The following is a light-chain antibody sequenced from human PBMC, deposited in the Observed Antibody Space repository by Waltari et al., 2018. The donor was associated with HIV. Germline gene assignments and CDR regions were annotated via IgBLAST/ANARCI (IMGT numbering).Light chain of an antibody. CDR3: AAWDDSLNGPV. J-gene: IGLJ2*01. V-gene: IGLV1-44*01. CDR1: SSNIGSNT. Sequence: QSVLTQPPSASGTPGQRVTISCSGSSSNIGSNTVNWYQQLPGTAPKLLIEGNTRRPPGFPARFSGSKSGTSASRAISGLQSEDEADYYCAAWDDSLNGPVFGGGTKLTVL. CDR2: GNT.